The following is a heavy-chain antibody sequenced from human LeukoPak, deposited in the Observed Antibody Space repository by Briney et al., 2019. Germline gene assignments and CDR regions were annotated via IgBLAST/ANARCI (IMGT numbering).Heavy chain of an antibody. CDR1: GFTFSSYA. Sequence: GGSLRLSCAASGFTFSSYAMGWVRQAPGKGLEWVSAISGSGGSTYYADSVKGRFTISRDNSKNTLYLQMNSLRAEDTAVYYCVKSYGNSYGSNCMDVWGKGATVTVSS. J-gene: IGHJ6*03. V-gene: IGHV3-23*01. CDR3: VKSYGNSYGSNCMDV. CDR2: ISGSGGST. D-gene: IGHD5-18*01.